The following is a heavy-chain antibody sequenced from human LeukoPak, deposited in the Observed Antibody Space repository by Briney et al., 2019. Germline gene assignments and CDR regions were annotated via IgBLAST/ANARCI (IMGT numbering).Heavy chain of an antibody. J-gene: IGHJ5*02. CDR3: ARQNPEPVVAGTGWFDP. V-gene: IGHV4-59*08. CDR1: GGSISSYY. CDR2: IYYSGST. D-gene: IGHD6-19*01. Sequence: SETLSLTCTVSGGSISSYYWSWIRQPPGKGLEWIGYIYYSGSTNYNPSLKSRVTISVDTSKNQFSLKLSSVTAADTAVYYCARQNPEPVVAGTGWFDPWGQGTLVTVSS.